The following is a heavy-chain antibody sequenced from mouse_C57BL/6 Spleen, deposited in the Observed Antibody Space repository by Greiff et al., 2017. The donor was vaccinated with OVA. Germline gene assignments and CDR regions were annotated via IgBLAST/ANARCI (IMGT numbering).Heavy chain of an antibody. V-gene: IGHV1-15*01. J-gene: IGHJ3*01. CDR1: GYTFTDYE. Sequence: QVQLKQSGAELVRPGASVTLSCKASGYTFTDYEMHWVKQTPVHGLEWIGAIDPETGGTAYKQKVKGKGRLTADKACRKADMEIRSLTSEDYGGYYCTREDYSNFAWFAYWGQGTLVTVSA. CDR3: TREDYSNFAWFAY. CDR2: IDPETGGT. D-gene: IGHD2-5*01.